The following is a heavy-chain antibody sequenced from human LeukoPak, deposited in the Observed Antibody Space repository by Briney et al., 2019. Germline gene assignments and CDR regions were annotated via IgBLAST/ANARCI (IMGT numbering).Heavy chain of an antibody. V-gene: IGHV4-4*08. CDR1: GGSISSDY. D-gene: IGHD3-3*01. Sequence: SEALSLTCTVSGGSISSDYWSWIRQPPGKGLEWIGYIYTSGSTNYNPSLKSRVTISVDTSKNQFSLKLISVTAADTAVYYCARGNDFWRETGYYYMDVWGKGTTVTVSS. CDR3: ARGNDFWRETGYYYMDV. CDR2: IYTSGST. J-gene: IGHJ6*03.